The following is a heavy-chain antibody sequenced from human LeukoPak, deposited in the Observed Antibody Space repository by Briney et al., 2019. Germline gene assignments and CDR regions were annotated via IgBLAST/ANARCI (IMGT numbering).Heavy chain of an antibody. CDR1: GGSISSGGYY. CDR2: IYYSGST. V-gene: IGHV4-31*03. CDR3: ARGWSTGQIAAAGSADAFDI. Sequence: SETLSLTCTVSGGSISSGGYYWSWIRQHPGKGLEWIGYIYYSGSTYYNPSLKSRVTISVDTSKNQFSLKLSSVTAADTAVYYCARGWSTGQIAAAGSADAFDIWGQGTMVTVSS. J-gene: IGHJ3*02. D-gene: IGHD6-13*01.